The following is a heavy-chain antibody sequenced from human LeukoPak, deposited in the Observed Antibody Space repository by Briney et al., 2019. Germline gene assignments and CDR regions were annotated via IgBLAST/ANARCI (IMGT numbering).Heavy chain of an antibody. CDR3: ATDFGCCSGGSCFDLDY. CDR1: GFTVSRYE. J-gene: IGHJ4*02. CDR2: ISSSGNTI. D-gene: IGHD2-15*01. Sequence: GGSLRLSCAAAGFTVSRYEMYSGCQAPGKGLEWISHISSSGNTIYYADSVKGRFTISRDNAKNSLWLQMNSLRAEETAVYDCATDFGCCSGGSCFDLDYWGQGTLITVSS. V-gene: IGHV3-48*03.